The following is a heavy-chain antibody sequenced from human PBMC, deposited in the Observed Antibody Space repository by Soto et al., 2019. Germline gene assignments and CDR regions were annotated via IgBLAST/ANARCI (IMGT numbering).Heavy chain of an antibody. V-gene: IGHV3-21*01. CDR2: ISSSSSYI. D-gene: IGHD3-9*01. Sequence: GGSLRLSCAASGFTFSSYSMNWVRQAPGKGLEWVSSISSSSSYIYYADSVKGRFTISRDNAKNSLYLQMNSLRAEDTAVYYCARIILTGYYDLDFDYWGQGTLVTVSS. CDR3: ARIILTGYYDLDFDY. J-gene: IGHJ4*02. CDR1: GFTFSSYS.